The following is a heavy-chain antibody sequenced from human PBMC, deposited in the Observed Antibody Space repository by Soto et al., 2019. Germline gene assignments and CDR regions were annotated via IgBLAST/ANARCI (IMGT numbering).Heavy chain of an antibody. CDR2: ISGSGGAI. V-gene: IGHV3-23*01. D-gene: IGHD6-19*01. Sequence: EVQLLESGGGLVQPGGSLRLSCAASGFTFRTYAMSWVRQAPGKGLEWVSTISGSGGAIYQPDSVKGRFTISGDNSKNTLYLQMNSVRADDTAIYYCAKDHSGTCIPDAFHVLGQGTLVTVSS. CDR3: AKDHSGTCIPDAFHV. CDR1: GFTFRTYA. J-gene: IGHJ3*01.